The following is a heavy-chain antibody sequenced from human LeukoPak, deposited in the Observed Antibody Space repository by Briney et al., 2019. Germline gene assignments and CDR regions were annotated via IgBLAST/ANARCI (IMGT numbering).Heavy chain of an antibody. V-gene: IGHV1-46*01. CDR2: INPRSGAT. CDR3: VRDGPEEDY. CDR1: GYTFTSYD. Sequence: VKVSCKASGYTFTSYDINWVRQAPGQGLDWMGMINPRSGATSYVPQFQGRITMTRDKATRTVYLELSSLRFEDTALYYCVRDGPEEDYWGQGTQVTVSS. J-gene: IGHJ4*02.